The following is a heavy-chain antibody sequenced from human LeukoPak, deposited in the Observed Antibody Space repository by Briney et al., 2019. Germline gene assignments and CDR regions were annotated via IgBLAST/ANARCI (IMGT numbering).Heavy chain of an antibody. CDR2: IYTSGST. CDR1: GGSISSYY. Sequence: PSETLSLTCTVFGGSISSYYWSWIRQPAGKGLEWIGRIYTSGSTNYNPSLKSRVTMSVDTSKNQFSLKLSSVTAADTAVYYCARDKGLLWFGESGNAFDIWGQGTMVTVSS. J-gene: IGHJ3*02. CDR3: ARDKGLLWFGESGNAFDI. V-gene: IGHV4-4*07. D-gene: IGHD3-10*01.